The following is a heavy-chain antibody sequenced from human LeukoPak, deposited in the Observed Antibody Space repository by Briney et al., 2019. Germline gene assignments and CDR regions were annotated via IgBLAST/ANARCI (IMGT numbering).Heavy chain of an antibody. CDR2: INPNSGGT. Sequence: ASVKVSCKASGYTFTGYYMYWVRQAPGQGLEWMGWINPNSGGTNYAQKLQGRVTMTTDTSTSTAYMELRSLRSDDTAVYYCARGRTYCSSTSCYKYYFDYWGQGTLVTVSS. J-gene: IGHJ4*02. CDR3: ARGRTYCSSTSCYKYYFDY. CDR1: GYTFTGYY. V-gene: IGHV1-2*02. D-gene: IGHD2-2*01.